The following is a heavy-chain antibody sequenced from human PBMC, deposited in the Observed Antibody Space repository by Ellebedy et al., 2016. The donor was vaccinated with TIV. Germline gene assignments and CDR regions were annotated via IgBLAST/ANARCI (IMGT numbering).Heavy chain of an antibody. V-gene: IGHV1-8*01. CDR3: ARGGYSFGSGDFDY. CDR2: MNTNSGNT. CDR1: GYTFTTCD. Sequence: ASVKVSCRASGYTFTTCDIQWVRQATGQGFEWGGWMNTNSGNTGYAQKFQGRVTMTRNTSISTAYMELSSLRSEDTAVYYCARGGYSFGSGDFDYWGQGTLVTVSS. D-gene: IGHD5-18*01. J-gene: IGHJ4*02.